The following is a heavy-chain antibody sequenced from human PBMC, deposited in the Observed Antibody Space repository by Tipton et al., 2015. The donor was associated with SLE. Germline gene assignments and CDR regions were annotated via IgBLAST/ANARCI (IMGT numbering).Heavy chain of an antibody. D-gene: IGHD3-3*01. J-gene: IGHJ2*01. Sequence: GSLRLSCAASGFTFSSYEMNWVRQAPGKGLEWVSYISSSGSTIYYADSVKGRFTISRDNAKNSLYLQMNSLRAEDTAVYYCARDQSGVTILGVVIYWYFDLWGRGTLVTVSS. CDR3: ARDQSGVTILGVVIYWYFDL. V-gene: IGHV3-48*03. CDR2: ISSSGSTI. CDR1: GFTFSSYE.